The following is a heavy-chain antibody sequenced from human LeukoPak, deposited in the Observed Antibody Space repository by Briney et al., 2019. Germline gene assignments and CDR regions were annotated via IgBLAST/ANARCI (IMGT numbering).Heavy chain of an antibody. D-gene: IGHD3-3*01. CDR3: AREGYDFWSGYYTY. J-gene: IGHJ4*02. CDR1: GYTFTGYY. Sequence: ASVKVSCKASGYTFTGYYMHWVRQAPGQGLEWMGWINPNSGGTTYAQKFQGRVTMTRDTSISTAYMELSRLRSDDTAVYYCAREGYDFWSGYYTYWGQGTLVTVSS. V-gene: IGHV1-2*02. CDR2: INPNSGGT.